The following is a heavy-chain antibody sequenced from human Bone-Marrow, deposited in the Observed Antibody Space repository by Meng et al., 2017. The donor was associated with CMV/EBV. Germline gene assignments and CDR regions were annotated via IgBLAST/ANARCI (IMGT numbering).Heavy chain of an antibody. CDR2: INSDGSST. J-gene: IGHJ4*02. V-gene: IGHV3-74*01. D-gene: IGHD6-19*01. CDR3: AGGSGWLIDS. Sequence: GGPLGLSCAASGFTFSSYWMHWVRQAPGKGLVWVSRINSDGSSTSYADSVKGRFTISRDNAKNSLFLQMNSLRGEDTAVYYCAGGSGWLIDSWGQGSLVTVSS. CDR1: GFTFSSYW.